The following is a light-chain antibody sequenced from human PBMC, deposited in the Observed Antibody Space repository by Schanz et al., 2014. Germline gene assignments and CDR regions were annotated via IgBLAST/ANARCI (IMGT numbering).Light chain of an antibody. V-gene: IGLV2-8*01. CDR2: EVS. Sequence: QSVLTQPPSASGSPGQSVTISCTGTSSDVGDYNYVSWYQQHPGKAPKLMIYEVSQRPSGVPDRFSGSKSGNTASLTVSGLQAEDEADYYCNSYAGSNIVFGTGTKLTVL. CDR1: SSDVGDYNY. CDR3: NSYAGSNIV. J-gene: IGLJ1*01.